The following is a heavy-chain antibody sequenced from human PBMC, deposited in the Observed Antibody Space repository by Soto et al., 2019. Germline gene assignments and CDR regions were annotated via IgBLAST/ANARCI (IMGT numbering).Heavy chain of an antibody. CDR2: INPKNGGT. CDR3: ARPTSGSGDY. CDR1: GYPFTDFY. Sequence: GASVKVSCKASGYPFTDFYIHWVRQAPGQGLEWMGWINPKNGGTNFARKFQGRVTMTRDTSISTIYMEVSGLESDDTAVYYCARPTSGSGDYWGQGTLVTVSS. J-gene: IGHJ4*02. V-gene: IGHV1-2*02. D-gene: IGHD1-26*01.